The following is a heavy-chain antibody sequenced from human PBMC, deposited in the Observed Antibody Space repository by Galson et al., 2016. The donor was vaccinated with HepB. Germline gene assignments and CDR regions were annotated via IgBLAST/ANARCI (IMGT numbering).Heavy chain of an antibody. Sequence: SLRLSCAASGFTFSSYGIHWVRQAPGKGLEWVALIWYDGTNEYYADSVKGRFTISRDSFKNTLYLQMNSLRAEDTAVYYCAKDIGYCSGGTCPNDAFDIWGQGTMVTVSS. V-gene: IGHV3-33*06. CDR3: AKDIGYCSGGTCPNDAFDI. D-gene: IGHD2-15*01. CDR2: IWYDGTNE. CDR1: GFTFSSYG. J-gene: IGHJ3*02.